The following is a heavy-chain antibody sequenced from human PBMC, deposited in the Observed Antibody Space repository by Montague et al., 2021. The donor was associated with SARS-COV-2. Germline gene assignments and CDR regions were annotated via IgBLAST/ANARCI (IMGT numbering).Heavy chain of an antibody. J-gene: IGHJ4*02. V-gene: IGHV4-4*07. Sequence: SETLSLTCTVSFGSVKNYFWSWIRQPVGKGLEWIGRIFVTGGTKYTPSLKSRVTMSLDTSKNQFSLKLRSVTAADTAIYYCAGAFGSSLDFWGQGTLVTVSS. CDR2: IFVTGGT. D-gene: IGHD6-13*01. CDR1: FGSVKNYF. CDR3: AGAFGSSLDF.